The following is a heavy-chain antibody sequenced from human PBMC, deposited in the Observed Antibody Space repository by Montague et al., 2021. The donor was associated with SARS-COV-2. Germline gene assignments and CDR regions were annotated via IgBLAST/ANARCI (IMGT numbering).Heavy chain of an antibody. J-gene: IGHJ4*02. Sequence: SLRLSCAASGFTFRSYTMNWVRQSPGMGLEWVSFISSSSSIYYADSLKGRFTISRDNAKNSLYLQTNSLRVEDTAVYYCVRGGACSGGKCNGGARDWGQGTLVTVSS. CDR2: ISSSSSI. CDR3: VRGGACSGGKCNGGARD. CDR1: GFTFRSYT. D-gene: IGHD2-15*01. V-gene: IGHV3-21*01.